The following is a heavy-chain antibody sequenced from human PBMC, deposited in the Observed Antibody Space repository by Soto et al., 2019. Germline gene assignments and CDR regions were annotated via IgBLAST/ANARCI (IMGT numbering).Heavy chain of an antibody. CDR3: ARYSSGWYGGEYYYYYYMDV. V-gene: IGHV4-31*03. CDR1: GGSISRGGYY. CDR2: IYYSGST. J-gene: IGHJ6*03. D-gene: IGHD6-19*01. Sequence: PSETLSLTCTVSGGSISRGGYYWSLIRQHPGKGLEWIGYIYYSGSTYYNPSLKSRVTISVDTSKNQFSLKLSSVTAADTAVYYCARYSSGWYGGEYYYYYYMDVWGKGTTVTVSS.